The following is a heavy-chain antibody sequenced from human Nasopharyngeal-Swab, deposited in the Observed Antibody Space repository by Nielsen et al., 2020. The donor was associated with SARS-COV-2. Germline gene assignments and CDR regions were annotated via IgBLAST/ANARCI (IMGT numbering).Heavy chain of an antibody. D-gene: IGHD3-22*01. V-gene: IGHV1-18*01. CDR2: ISAYNGNT. CDR1: GYTFTSYG. CDR3: ASSLYNYGSSGYPTPSDAFDI. J-gene: IGHJ3*02. Sequence: ASVKVSCKASGYTFTSYGISWVRQAPGQGLEWMGWISAYNGNTNYAQKLQGRVTMTTDTSTSTAYMELRSLRSDDTAVYYCASSLYNYGSSGYPTPSDAFDIWGQGTMVTVSS.